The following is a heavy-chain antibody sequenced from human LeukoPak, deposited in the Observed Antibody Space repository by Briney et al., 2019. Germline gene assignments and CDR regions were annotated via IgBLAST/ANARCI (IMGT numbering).Heavy chain of an antibody. D-gene: IGHD3-3*01. V-gene: IGHV1-24*01. J-gene: IGHJ4*02. CDR3: ATSLALRFLEWSRYYFDY. Sequence: ASVKVSCKVSGYTLTELSMHWVRQAPGKGLEWMGGFDPEDGETIYAQKFQSRVTMTEDTSTDTAYMELSSLRSEDTAVYYCATSLALRFLEWSRYYFDYWGQGILVAVSS. CDR2: FDPEDGET. CDR1: GYTLTELS.